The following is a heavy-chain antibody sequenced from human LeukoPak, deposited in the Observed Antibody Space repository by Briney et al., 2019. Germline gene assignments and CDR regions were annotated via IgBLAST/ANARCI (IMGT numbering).Heavy chain of an antibody. CDR1: GFTFSNNA. V-gene: IGHV3-23*01. J-gene: IGHJ2*01. CDR2: ISSSGVST. CDR3: AKARDWYFDL. Sequence: GGSLRLSCAASGFTFSNNAMSWVRQAPGKGLEWVSAISSSGVSTHYADSEKGRFTISRDISKNTLYLQMNSLRVEDTAIYYCAKARDWYFDLWGRGTLVTVSS.